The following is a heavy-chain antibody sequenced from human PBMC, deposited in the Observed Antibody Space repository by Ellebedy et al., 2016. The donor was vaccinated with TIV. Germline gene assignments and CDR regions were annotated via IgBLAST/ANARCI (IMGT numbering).Heavy chain of an antibody. CDR3: AKAYRGTAGELDY. Sequence: PGGSLRLSCAASGFTFSSYEMNWVRQAPGKGLEWVSAISGSGGSTYYADSVKGRFTISRDNSKNTLYLQMNSLRAEDTAVYYCAKAYRGTAGELDYWGQGTLVTVSS. CDR2: ISGSGGST. V-gene: IGHV3-23*01. CDR1: GFTFSSYE. D-gene: IGHD3-10*01. J-gene: IGHJ4*02.